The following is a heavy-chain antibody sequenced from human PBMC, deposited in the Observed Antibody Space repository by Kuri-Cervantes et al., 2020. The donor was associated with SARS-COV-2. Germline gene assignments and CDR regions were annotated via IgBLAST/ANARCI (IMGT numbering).Heavy chain of an antibody. D-gene: IGHD3-3*01. CDR1: GFTFNTYN. Sequence: GESLKISCTASGFTFNTYNMKWVRQAPGKGLEWVANIKQDGSEKYYVDSVKGRFTISRDDAKNSLYLQMNSLRAEDTAVYYCARASFDFWSGYYTGYFFDYWGQGTLVTVSS. J-gene: IGHJ4*02. CDR3: ARASFDFWSGYYTGYFFDY. V-gene: IGHV3-7*01. CDR2: IKQDGSEK.